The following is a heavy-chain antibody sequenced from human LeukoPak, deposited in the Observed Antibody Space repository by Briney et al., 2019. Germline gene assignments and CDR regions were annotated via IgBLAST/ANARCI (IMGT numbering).Heavy chain of an antibody. Sequence: GGPLRLSCAASGFTFSSYAMSWVCQAPGKGLEWVSYISSSGSTIYYADSVKGRFTISRDNAKNSLYLQMNSLRAEDTAVYYCASVVVTSYYYYGMDVWGQGTTVTVSS. D-gene: IGHD2-21*02. J-gene: IGHJ6*02. CDR2: ISSSGSTI. CDR1: GFTFSSYA. CDR3: ASVVVTSYYYYGMDV. V-gene: IGHV3-48*04.